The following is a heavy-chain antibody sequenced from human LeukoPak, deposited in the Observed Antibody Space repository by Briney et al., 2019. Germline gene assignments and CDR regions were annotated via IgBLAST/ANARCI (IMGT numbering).Heavy chain of an antibody. D-gene: IGHD3-3*01. Sequence: GGSLRLSCVASGFMFSDYAMSWVRQAPGKGLEWVSSISSSGGTTFYADSVKGRFTISRDLFKKTVHLEMKAMRAEDTAVYYCAKDPRPYYGVSVGYWGQGTLVTVSP. CDR1: GFMFSDYA. V-gene: IGHV3-23*01. CDR3: AKDPRPYYGVSVGY. J-gene: IGHJ4*02. CDR2: ISSSGGTT.